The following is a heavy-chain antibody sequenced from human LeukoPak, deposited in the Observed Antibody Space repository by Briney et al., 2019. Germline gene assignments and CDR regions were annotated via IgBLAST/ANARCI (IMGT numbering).Heavy chain of an antibody. CDR2: INHSGST. Sequence: SETLSLTCAVYGGSFSGYYWSWIRQPPGKGLEWIGEINHSGSTNYNPSLKSRVTISVDTSKNQFSLKLRSVTAADTAVYYCAREGVVGATTGYFHHWGQGTLVTVSS. CDR3: AREGVVGATTGYFHH. CDR1: GGSFSGYY. D-gene: IGHD1-26*01. V-gene: IGHV4-34*01. J-gene: IGHJ1*01.